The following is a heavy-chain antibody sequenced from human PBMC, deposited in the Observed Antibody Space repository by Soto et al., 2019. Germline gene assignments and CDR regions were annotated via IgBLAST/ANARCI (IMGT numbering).Heavy chain of an antibody. D-gene: IGHD3-3*01. V-gene: IGHV4-59*01. CDR1: GGSISTYY. CDR2: IYYSGST. J-gene: IGHJ5*02. CDR3: ARDHTKGNNWFDP. Sequence: QVQLQESGPGLVKPSETLSLTCTVSGGSISTYYWSWIRQPPGKGLEWIGYIYYSGSTTYNPSLKSRVTISVDTSKNQFSLKLSSVTAADTAVYYCARDHTKGNNWFDPWGQGTLVTVSS.